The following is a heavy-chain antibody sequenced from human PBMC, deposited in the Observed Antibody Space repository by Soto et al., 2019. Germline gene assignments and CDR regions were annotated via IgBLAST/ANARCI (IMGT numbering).Heavy chain of an antibody. CDR2: INHSGST. Sequence: SETLSLTCAVYGGSFSGYYWSWIRQPPGKGLEWIGEINHSGSTNYNPSLKSRVTISVDTSKNQFSLKLSSVTAADTAVYYCARGALTIRRYFDWLQNWFDPWGQGTLVTVSS. CDR1: GGSFSGYY. CDR3: ARGALTIRRYFDWLQNWFDP. J-gene: IGHJ5*02. V-gene: IGHV4-34*01. D-gene: IGHD3-9*01.